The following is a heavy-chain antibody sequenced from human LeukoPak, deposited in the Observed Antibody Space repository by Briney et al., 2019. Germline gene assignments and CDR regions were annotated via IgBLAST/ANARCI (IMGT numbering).Heavy chain of an antibody. Sequence: ASVKVSCKASGYTFTDYHLHWVRQAPGQGLEWMGWIDPKTGGTNYAQKQNFQGRITMTRDTSISTAYMELTRLTSDDTAVYYCARETYDILTRNQIGYGMDVWGQGTTVTVSS. CDR1: GYTFTDYH. D-gene: IGHD3-9*01. CDR2: IDPKTGGT. CDR3: ARETYDILTRNQIGYGMDV. J-gene: IGHJ6*02. V-gene: IGHV1-2*02.